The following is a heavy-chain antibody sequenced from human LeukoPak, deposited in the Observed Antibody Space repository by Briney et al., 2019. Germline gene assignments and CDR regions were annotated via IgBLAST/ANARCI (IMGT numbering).Heavy chain of an antibody. CDR2: ISVSSSSL. Sequence: GGSLRLSCAASGFTFSSFSMNWVRQAPGKGLEWVSSISVSSSSLYYADSVKGRFTISRDNAKNSLYLQMNSLRAEDTAVYYCARSFWWFGEFSPFDYWGQGTLVTVSS. CDR1: GFTFSSFS. D-gene: IGHD3-10*01. V-gene: IGHV3-21*01. CDR3: ARSFWWFGEFSPFDY. J-gene: IGHJ4*02.